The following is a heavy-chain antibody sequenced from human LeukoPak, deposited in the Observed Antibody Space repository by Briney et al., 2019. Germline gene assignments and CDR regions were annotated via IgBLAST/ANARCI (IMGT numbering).Heavy chain of an antibody. Sequence: GSPRPPRGTSGFTFSKRRMSRVRQAPGMGVEWVGRIKRKNDGGSTDYAAPVKGRFTISRDDSKNTLFLQMNSLKTEDTAVYYCVHQAYCGGDCYSGYFDYWGQGTLVTVSS. CDR1: GFTFSKRR. CDR2: IKRKNDGGST. V-gene: IGHV3-15*01. D-gene: IGHD2-21*02. J-gene: IGHJ4*02. CDR3: VHQAYCGGDCYSGYFDY.